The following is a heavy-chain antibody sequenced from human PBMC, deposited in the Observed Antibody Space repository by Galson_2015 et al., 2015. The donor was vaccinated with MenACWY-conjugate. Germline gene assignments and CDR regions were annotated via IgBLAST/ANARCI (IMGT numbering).Heavy chain of an antibody. V-gene: IGHV3-23*01. CDR1: GFTFSNYA. J-gene: IGHJ6*03. Sequence: SLRLSCAASGFTFSNYAMSWVRQAPGKGLEWVSGIGSSGFSTYYADSVKGRFTMSRDNSKNTLYLQMNSLRAEDTAVYYCAKAPVSLLTGNYLSGYYYMDVWGKGTTVTVSS. CDR3: AKAPVSLLTGNYLSGYYYMDV. CDR2: IGSSGFST. D-gene: IGHD4-11*01.